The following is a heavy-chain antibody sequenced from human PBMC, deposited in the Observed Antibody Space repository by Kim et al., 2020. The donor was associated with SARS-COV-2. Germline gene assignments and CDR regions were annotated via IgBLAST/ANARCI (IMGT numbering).Heavy chain of an antibody. CDR3: AKGPVSQWLYAFDI. CDR1: GFTFDDYA. D-gene: IGHD6-19*01. CDR2: ISWNSGSI. J-gene: IGHJ3*02. V-gene: IGHV3-9*01. Sequence: GGSLRLSCAASGFTFDDYAMHWVRQAPGKGLEWVSGISWNSGSIGYADSVKGRFTISRDNAKNSLYLQMNSLRAEDTALYYCAKGPVSQWLYAFDIWGQGTMVTVSS.